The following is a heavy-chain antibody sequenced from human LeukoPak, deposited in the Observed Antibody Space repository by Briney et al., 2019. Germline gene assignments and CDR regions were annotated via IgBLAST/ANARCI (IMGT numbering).Heavy chain of an antibody. CDR3: TTEVGKGYYYDSSGSLSPDY. CDR1: GFTFSNVW. CDR2: IKTKADGGTT. V-gene: IGHV3-15*01. J-gene: IGHJ4*02. Sequence: GGSLRLSCAASGFTFSNVWMSWVRQAPGKGLVWVGRIKTKADGGTTDYAAPVKGRFTISRDDSKNTMYLQTNSLKTEDTAVYYCTTEVGKGYYYDSSGSLSPDYWGQGTLVTVSS. D-gene: IGHD3-22*01.